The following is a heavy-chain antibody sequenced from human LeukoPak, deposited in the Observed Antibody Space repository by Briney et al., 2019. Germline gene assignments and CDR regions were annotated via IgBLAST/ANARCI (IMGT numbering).Heavy chain of an antibody. CDR3: ASYGSSGYKGAFDI. J-gene: IGHJ3*02. D-gene: IGHD3-22*01. CDR1: GGSFSGYY. Sequence: SETLPLTCAVYGGSFSGYYWSWIRQPPGKGLEWIGEINHSGSTNYNPSLKSRVTISVDTSKNQFSLKLSSVTAADTAVYYCASYGSSGYKGAFDIWGQGTMVTVSS. V-gene: IGHV4-34*01. CDR2: INHSGST.